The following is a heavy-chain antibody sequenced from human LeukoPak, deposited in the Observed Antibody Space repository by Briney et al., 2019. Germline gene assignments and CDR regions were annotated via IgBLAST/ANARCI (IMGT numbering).Heavy chain of an antibody. V-gene: IGHV3-7*01. Sequence: GGSLRLSCAASGFTFSSYWMSWVRQAPGKGLEWVAHIKQDGSEEYYVDSVKGRFTISRDNAKNSLYLQMNSLRAEDTAVYYCAREGCSGGSCYSFWFDPWGQGTLVTVSS. CDR2: IKQDGSEE. CDR3: AREGCSGGSCYSFWFDP. D-gene: IGHD2-15*01. J-gene: IGHJ5*02. CDR1: GFTFSSYW.